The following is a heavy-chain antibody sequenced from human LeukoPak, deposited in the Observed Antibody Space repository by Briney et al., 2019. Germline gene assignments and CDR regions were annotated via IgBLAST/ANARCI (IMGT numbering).Heavy chain of an antibody. J-gene: IGHJ4*02. D-gene: IGHD3-10*01. CDR3: ARNVPSTGDFVY. CDR1: GYTFTSYD. CDR2: MNPNSGNT. V-gene: IGHV1-8*01. Sequence: ASVKVSCKASGYTFTSYDINWVRQATGQGLEWMGWMNPNSGNTGYAQKFQGRVTMTRDTSISTAYMELSSLTSEDTAVYYCARNVPSTGDFVYWGQGNLVTVSS.